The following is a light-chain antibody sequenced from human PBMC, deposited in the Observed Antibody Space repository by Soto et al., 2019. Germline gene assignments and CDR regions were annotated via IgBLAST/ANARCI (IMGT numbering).Light chain of an antibody. CDR2: KAS. CDR1: QSVSSW. J-gene: IGKJ2*01. V-gene: IGKV1-5*03. CDR3: QEYHSYS. Sequence: DIQMTQSPSTLYAALGDRVTITCRASQSVSSWLAWYQQKPGKAPKLLIYKASSLESGVPPRFSGSGSGTEFTLTISSLQPEDFATYYCQEYHSYSFGQGTKLELK.